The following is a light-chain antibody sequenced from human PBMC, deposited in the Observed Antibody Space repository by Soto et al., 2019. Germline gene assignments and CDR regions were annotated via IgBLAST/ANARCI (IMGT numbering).Light chain of an antibody. CDR1: SGHSSYA. CDR3: QTWGTGIRV. J-gene: IGLJ2*01. CDR2: LNSDGSH. V-gene: IGLV4-69*01. Sequence: QSVLTQSPSASASLGASVKNTCTLSSGHSSYAIAWHQQQPEKGPRYLMKLNSDGSHSKGDGIPDRFSGSSSGAERYLTISSLQSEDAADYYGQTWGTGIRVFGGATKLTVL.